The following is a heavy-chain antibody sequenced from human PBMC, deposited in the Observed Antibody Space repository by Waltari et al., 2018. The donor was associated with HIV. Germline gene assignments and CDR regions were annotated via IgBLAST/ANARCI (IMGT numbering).Heavy chain of an antibody. CDR2: IMEDGTEK. Sequence: EVELVESGGGLVQAGGSGVPFLRGCGVKVKWFRQSWVRQGPGKGLEWVANIMEDGTEKNYLESVKGRFTISKDSLKNSAYLTLNNMTAGDTAVYFCARLIREGYNDWYFDLWGRGTLITV. CDR3: ARLIREGYNDWYFDL. CDR1: GVKVKWFR. V-gene: IGHV3-7*01. J-gene: IGHJ2*01. D-gene: IGHD1-20*01.